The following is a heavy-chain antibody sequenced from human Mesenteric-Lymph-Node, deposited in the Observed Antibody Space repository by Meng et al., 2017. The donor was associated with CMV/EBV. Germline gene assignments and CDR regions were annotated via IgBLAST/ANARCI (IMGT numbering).Heavy chain of an antibody. Sequence: ASVKVSCKASGYSFNVYYMHWARLAPGQGLEWVGRINPNGGGTKYAQMFQGRVTMTRDTSTSTVYMELSSLRSEDTAVYYCARVSRVWFGELPLDYWGQGTLVTVSS. CDR1: GYSFNVYY. V-gene: IGHV1-2*02. D-gene: IGHD3-10*01. J-gene: IGHJ4*02. CDR3: ARVSRVWFGELPLDY. CDR2: INPNGGGT.